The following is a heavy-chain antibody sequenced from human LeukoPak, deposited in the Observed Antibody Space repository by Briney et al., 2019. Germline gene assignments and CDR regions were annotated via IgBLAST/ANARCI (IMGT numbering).Heavy chain of an antibody. Sequence: PSETLSLTCTVSGGSISSSSYYWGWIRQPPGKGLEWIGSIYYSGSTYYNPSLKSRVTISVDTSKNQFSLQLNSVTPEDTAVYYCARAVGEWRVLFRTTSYYFDYWGQGTLVTVSS. J-gene: IGHJ4*02. CDR1: GGSISSSSYY. CDR3: ARAVGEWRVLFRTTSYYFDY. D-gene: IGHD1-14*01. CDR2: IYYSGST. V-gene: IGHV4-39*07.